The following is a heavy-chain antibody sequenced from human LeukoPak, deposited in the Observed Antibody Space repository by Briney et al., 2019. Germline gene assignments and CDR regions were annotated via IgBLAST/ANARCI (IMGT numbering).Heavy chain of an antibody. CDR2: VSYDGENK. Sequence: GRSLRLSCAASGFTFSSFGMHWVRQAPGKGLEWVAVVSYDGENKYYADSVKGRFTISRDNSKNTLYLQMNSLRAEDTALYYCARGSGNYYTRFDYWGQGTLVTVSS. V-gene: IGHV3-30*03. CDR3: ARGSGNYYTRFDY. J-gene: IGHJ4*02. CDR1: GFTFSSFG. D-gene: IGHD3-10*01.